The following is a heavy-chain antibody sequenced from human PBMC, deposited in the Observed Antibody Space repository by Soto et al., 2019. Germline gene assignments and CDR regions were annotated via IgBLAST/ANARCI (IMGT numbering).Heavy chain of an antibody. J-gene: IGHJ6*03. CDR3: AKEDSGFSGYMDV. D-gene: IGHD3-10*01. V-gene: IGHV3-9*01. Sequence: EVQLVESGGGLVQPGRSLRLSCIASGFNFNDHGMHWVRQAPGKGLEWVSGITWHSDGMGYADSVKGRFTISRDNAKNALYLQMNSLRVEDTALYYGAKEDSGFSGYMDVWGKGTTVTGSS. CDR1: GFNFNDHG. CDR2: ITWHSDGM.